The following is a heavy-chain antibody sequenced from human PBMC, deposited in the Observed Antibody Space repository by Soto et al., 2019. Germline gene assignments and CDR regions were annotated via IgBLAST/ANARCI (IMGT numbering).Heavy chain of an antibody. CDR1: GYTFTSYG. CDR3: ARAIVLSSSFAP. CDR2: ISAYNGNT. D-gene: IGHD2-21*01. J-gene: IGHJ5*02. V-gene: IGHV1-18*01. Sequence: QVQLVQSGAEVKKPGASVKVSCKASGYTFTSYGISWVRQAPGQGLEWMGWISAYNGNTNYAQKLQGRVTMTTATSTSTASMELRRLRPADTAVSYSARAIVLSSSFAPWGPATLVTLSS.